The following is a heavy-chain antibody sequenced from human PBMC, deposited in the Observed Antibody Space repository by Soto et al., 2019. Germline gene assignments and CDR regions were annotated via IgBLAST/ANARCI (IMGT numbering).Heavy chain of an antibody. CDR1: GYTFTTFG. CDR2: ISANNGKT. Sequence: ASVKVSCKASGYTFTTFGISWVRQAPGQGLEWVGWISANNGKTKYSQKFQGRVSLTTETSASTAYMELRSLRSDDTAVYYCARAGFERLYFDQWGRGTLVTVSS. D-gene: IGHD1-1*01. V-gene: IGHV1-18*01. CDR3: ARAGFERLYFDQ. J-gene: IGHJ4*02.